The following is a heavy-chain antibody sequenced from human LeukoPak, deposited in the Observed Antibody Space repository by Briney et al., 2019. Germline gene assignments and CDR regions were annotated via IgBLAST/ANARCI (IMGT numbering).Heavy chain of an antibody. CDR2: IYYSGST. J-gene: IGHJ4*02. D-gene: IGHD1-20*01. CDR3: ARVSSHVDNWNDPYYFDY. V-gene: IGHV4-59*01. CDR1: GGSISSYY. Sequence: SETLSLTCTVSGGSISSYYWSWIRQPPGKGLEWIGYIYYSGSTNYNPSLKRRVTISVDTSKNQFSLKLSSVTAADTAVYYCARVSSHVDNWNDPYYFDYWGQGTLVTVSS.